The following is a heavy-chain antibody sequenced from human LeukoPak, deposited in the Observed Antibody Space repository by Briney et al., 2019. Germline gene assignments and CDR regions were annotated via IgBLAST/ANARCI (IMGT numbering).Heavy chain of an antibody. CDR3: ANGVAAAETDY. CDR1: GFTFSSYW. D-gene: IGHD6-13*01. CDR2: IKQDGSEK. J-gene: IGHJ4*02. V-gene: IGHV3-7*03. Sequence: GSLRLSCAASGFTFSSYWMSWVRQAPGKGLEWVANIKQDGSEKYYVDSVKGRFTISRDNSKNTLYLQMNSLRAEDTAVYYCANGVAAAETDYWGQGTLVTVSS.